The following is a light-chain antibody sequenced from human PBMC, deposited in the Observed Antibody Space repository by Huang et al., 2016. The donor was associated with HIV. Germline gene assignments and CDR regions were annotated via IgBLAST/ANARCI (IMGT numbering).Light chain of an antibody. Sequence: EIVLTQSPATLSLSPGERATLSCRASQSITNYLAWYQHKPGQAPRLPIYDSSTRATGIPGRFSGSGSGTDFTLTISSLEPEDFAVYYCQQRRNWLTFGGGTKVEIK. J-gene: IGKJ4*01. V-gene: IGKV3-11*01. CDR1: QSITNY. CDR2: DSS. CDR3: QQRRNWLT.